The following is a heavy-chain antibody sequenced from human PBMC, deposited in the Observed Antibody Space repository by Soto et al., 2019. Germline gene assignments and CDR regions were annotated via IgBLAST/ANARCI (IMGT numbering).Heavy chain of an antibody. CDR3: AREKYSYGYSNYYYGMDV. Sequence: GGSLRLSCAASGFTFSSYAMHWVRQAPGKGLEWVAVISYDGSNKYYADSVKGRFTISRDNSKNTLYLQMNSLRAEDTAVYYCAREKYSYGYSNYYYGMDVWGQGTTVTVSS. J-gene: IGHJ6*02. CDR1: GFTFSSYA. CDR2: ISYDGSNK. D-gene: IGHD5-18*01. V-gene: IGHV3-30-3*01.